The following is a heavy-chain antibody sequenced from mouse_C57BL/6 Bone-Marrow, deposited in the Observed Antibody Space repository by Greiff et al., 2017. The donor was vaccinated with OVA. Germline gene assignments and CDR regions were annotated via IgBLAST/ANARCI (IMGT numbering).Heavy chain of an antibody. Sequence: LEESGAELVRPGASVKLSCKASGYTFTDYYINWVKQRPGQGLEWIARLYPGSGNTYYNEKFKGKATLTAEKSSSTAYMQLSSLTSEDSAVYFCARMGWLLPFAYWGQGTLVTVSA. CDR2: LYPGSGNT. V-gene: IGHV1-76*01. J-gene: IGHJ3*01. CDR1: GYTFTDYY. D-gene: IGHD2-3*01. CDR3: ARMGWLLPFAY.